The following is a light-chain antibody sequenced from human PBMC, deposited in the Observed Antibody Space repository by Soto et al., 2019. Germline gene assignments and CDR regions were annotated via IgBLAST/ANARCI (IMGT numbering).Light chain of an antibody. CDR1: ASVRNY. CDR2: DVS. J-gene: IGKJ3*01. Sequence: EVVLTQSPATLSLSPGDRATLSCRASASVRNYLAWYQQKPGQPPRLVIYDVSSRATGIPARFSGSGSGTDFTLTISSLEPEEFAVYYCQHRSDCPFTFGPGTRVDI. CDR3: QHRSDCPFT. V-gene: IGKV3-11*01.